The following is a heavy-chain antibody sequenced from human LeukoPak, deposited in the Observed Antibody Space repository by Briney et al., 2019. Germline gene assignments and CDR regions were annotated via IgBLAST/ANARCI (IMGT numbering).Heavy chain of an antibody. CDR1: GYTFTSYA. CDR2: INTNTGNP. J-gene: IGHJ4*02. V-gene: IGHV7-4-1*02. CDR3: ARGGLGIVVVPAASPDY. D-gene: IGHD2-2*01. Sequence: ASVKVSCKASGYTFTSYAMNWVRQAPGQGLEWMGWINTNTGNPTYAQGFTGRFVFSLDTSVSTAYLQISSLKAEDTAVYYCARGGLGIVVVPAASPDYWGQGTLVTVSS.